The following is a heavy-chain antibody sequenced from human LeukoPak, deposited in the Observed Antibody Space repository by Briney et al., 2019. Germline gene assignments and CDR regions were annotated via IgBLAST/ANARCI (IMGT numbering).Heavy chain of an antibody. CDR2: ISYDGSNK. J-gene: IGHJ4*02. CDR3: ARDGATSSSWYYYFDY. CDR1: GFTFSSYA. Sequence: GGSLRLLCAASGFTFSSYAMQWVRQAPGKGLEGVAVISYDGSNKYYADSVKGRFTISRDNSKNTLYLQMNSLRAEDTAVYYCARDGATSSSWYYYFDYWGRGTLVTVSS. D-gene: IGHD6-13*01. V-gene: IGHV3-30-3*01.